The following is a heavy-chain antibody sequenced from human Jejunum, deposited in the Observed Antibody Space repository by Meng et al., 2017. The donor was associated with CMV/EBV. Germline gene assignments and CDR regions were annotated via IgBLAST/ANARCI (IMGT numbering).Heavy chain of an antibody. CDR2: ITSTSHYI. V-gene: IGHV3-21*06. J-gene: IGHJ6*02. Sequence: SHSMHWVRRSPGKGLEWVSSITSTSHYINYAESVKGRFTISRDNANNSLYLQMNGLRAEDTAVYYCTRAYDYIWGNYYYYYGLDVWGQGTTVTVSS. CDR1: SHS. D-gene: IGHD3-16*01. CDR3: TRAYDYIWGNYYYYYGLDV.